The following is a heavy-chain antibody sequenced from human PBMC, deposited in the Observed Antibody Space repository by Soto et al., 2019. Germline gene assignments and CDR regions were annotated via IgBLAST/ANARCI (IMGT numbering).Heavy chain of an antibody. CDR2: ISGSGGIT. J-gene: IGHJ4*02. D-gene: IGHD1-1*01. V-gene: IGHV3-23*01. Sequence: PGGSLRLSCAASGFIFSSYDMSWVRQAPGKGLEWVSAISGSGGITFYADSVKGRFTISRDNSKNTLYLQMNSLRADDTAVYYGGKGELDTPRVYDYWGLGTLVTVSS. CDR1: GFIFSSYD. CDR3: GKGELDTPRVYDY.